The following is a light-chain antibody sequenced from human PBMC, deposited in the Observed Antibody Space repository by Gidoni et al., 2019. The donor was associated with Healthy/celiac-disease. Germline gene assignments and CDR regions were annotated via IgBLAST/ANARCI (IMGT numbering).Light chain of an antibody. Sequence: EIVLTQSPGTLSLSPGERATLSCRASQSVSSSYLAWYQQKTGQAPRLLIYGASSRATGIPDSFSGSGSGTDFTLTISRLEPEDFAVYYCQQYGSSPPWTFGQGTKVEIK. CDR3: QQYGSSPPWT. J-gene: IGKJ1*01. CDR1: QSVSSSY. V-gene: IGKV3-20*01. CDR2: GAS.